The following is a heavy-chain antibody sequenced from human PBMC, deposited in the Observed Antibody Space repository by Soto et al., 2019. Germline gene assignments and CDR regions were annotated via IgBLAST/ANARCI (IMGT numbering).Heavy chain of an antibody. D-gene: IGHD2-21*02. CDR2: IKSKTDGGTT. CDR1: GFTFSNAW. V-gene: IGHV3-15*07. CDR3: PPPGLFCGGDSPLYYFHY. Sequence: EVQLVESGGGLVKPGGSLRLSCAASGFTFSNAWMNWVRQAPGKGLEWVGRIKSKTDGGTTDYAAPVKGRFTISRDDSKNTLYRKMNSLNPEDPAVYYCPPPGLFCGGDSPLYYFHYGAQGTLVPVSS. J-gene: IGHJ4*02.